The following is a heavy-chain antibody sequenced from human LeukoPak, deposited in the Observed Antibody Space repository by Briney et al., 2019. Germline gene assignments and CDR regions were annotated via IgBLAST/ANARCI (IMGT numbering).Heavy chain of an antibody. CDR1: GFAFNSFG. D-gene: IGHD4-17*01. J-gene: IGHJ5*02. CDR2: IWYDGTNK. Sequence: PGRSLRLSFAAPGFAFNSFGMHWVRQAPGKGLEWVAVIWYDGTNKYYADSVKGRFTISRDNSKNTLYLQMNSLRAEDTAVYYCARATVTRWFDPWGQGTLVTVSS. CDR3: ARATVTRWFDP. V-gene: IGHV3-33*01.